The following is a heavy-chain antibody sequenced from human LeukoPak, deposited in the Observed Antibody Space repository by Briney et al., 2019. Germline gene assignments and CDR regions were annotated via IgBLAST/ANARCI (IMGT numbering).Heavy chain of an antibody. Sequence: GASVKVSCKASGYTFTSCGISWVRQAPGQGLEWMGWISAYNGNTNYAQKLQGRVTMTTDTSTSTAYMELRSLRSDDTAVYYCARDPVSVAGTFPGVDYWGQGTLVTVSS. CDR3: ARDPVSVAGTFPGVDY. CDR2: ISAYNGNT. CDR1: GYTFTSCG. V-gene: IGHV1-18*01. D-gene: IGHD6-19*01. J-gene: IGHJ4*02.